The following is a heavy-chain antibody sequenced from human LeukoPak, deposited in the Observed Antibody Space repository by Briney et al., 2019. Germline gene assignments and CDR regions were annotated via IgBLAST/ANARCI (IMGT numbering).Heavy chain of an antibody. V-gene: IGHV3-64D*06. Sequence: PGGSLRLSCSASGFTFSRSPMHWVRQAPGKGLEYVSAISSDGVSTYYGASVKGRFTISRDNSKNTLYLQMSSLRAEDTALYYCVRETAFYDHWGPGTLVSVS. CDR2: ISSDGVST. D-gene: IGHD2/OR15-2a*01. CDR1: GFTFSRSP. CDR3: VRETAFYDH. J-gene: IGHJ4*02.